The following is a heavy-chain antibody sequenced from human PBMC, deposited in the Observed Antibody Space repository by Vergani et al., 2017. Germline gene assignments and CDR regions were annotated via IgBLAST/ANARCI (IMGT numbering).Heavy chain of an antibody. CDR3: ARHSTVEWLVKLGGIDP. J-gene: IGHJ5*02. D-gene: IGHD6-19*01. V-gene: IGHV4-39*01. CDR2: IYYSGST. CDR1: GASIRSSNYY. Sequence: QLQLQESGPGLVKPSATLSLTCSVSGASIRSSNYYWGWIRQPPGKGLEWIASIYYSGSTYYNPSLKGRVTISVDTSKNQFSLKLSSVTAADTAVYFCARHSTVEWLVKLGGIDPWCQGILVIVAS.